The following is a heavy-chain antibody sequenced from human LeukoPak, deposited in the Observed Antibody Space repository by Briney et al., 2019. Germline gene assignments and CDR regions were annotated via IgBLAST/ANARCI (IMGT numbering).Heavy chain of an antibody. CDR2: INPNSGGT. J-gene: IGHJ6*02. V-gene: IGHV1-2*04. Sequence: ASVKVSCKASGYTFTGYYMHWVRQAPGQGLEWMGWINPNSGGTNYAQKFQGWVTMTRDTSISTAYMELSRLRSDDTAVYYCAREGYCSGGSCYGMDVWGQGTMVTVSS. D-gene: IGHD2-15*01. CDR3: AREGYCSGGSCYGMDV. CDR1: GYTFTGYY.